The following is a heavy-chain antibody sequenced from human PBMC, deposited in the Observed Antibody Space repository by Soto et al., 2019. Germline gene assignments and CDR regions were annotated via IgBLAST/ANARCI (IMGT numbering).Heavy chain of an antibody. CDR2: ISFDGSNK. V-gene: IGHV3-30*18. Sequence: QVQLVESGGGVVQPGRSLRLSCAASGFTFSNYGMHWVRQAPGKGLEWVAVISFDGSNKYFADSVKGRFTLSRDNSKNPPYLQMNRLRAEDKAVYYRAKNNRSSWPTDYAFYIWGQGTMVTVSS. J-gene: IGHJ3*02. D-gene: IGHD6-13*01. CDR3: AKNNRSSWPTDYAFYI. CDR1: GFTFSNYG.